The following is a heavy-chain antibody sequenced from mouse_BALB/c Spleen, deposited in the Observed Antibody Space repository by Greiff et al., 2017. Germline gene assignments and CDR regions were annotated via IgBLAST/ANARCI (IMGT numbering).Heavy chain of an antibody. V-gene: IGHV14-3*02. D-gene: IGHD1-1*02. CDR2: IDPANGNT. Sequence: EVKLMESGAELVKPGASVKLSCTASGFNIKDTYMHWVKQRPEQGLEWIGRIDPANGNTKYDPKFQGKATITADTSSNTAYLQLSSLTSEDTAVYYCASVYGYAMDYWGQGTSVTVSS. J-gene: IGHJ4*01. CDR1: GFNIKDTY. CDR3: ASVYGYAMDY.